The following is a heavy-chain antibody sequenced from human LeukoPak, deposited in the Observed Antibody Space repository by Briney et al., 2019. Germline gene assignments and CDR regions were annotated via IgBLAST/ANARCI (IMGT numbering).Heavy chain of an antibody. D-gene: IGHD2-2*01. CDR1: GGSISSGGYS. J-gene: IGHJ4*02. V-gene: IGHV4-30-2*01. CDR3: ARASAGDCSSTSCYVFDY. CDR2: IYHSGST. Sequence: SDTLSLTCAVSGGSISSGGYSWSWIRQPPGKGLEWIGYIYHSGSTYYNPSLKSRVTISVDRSKNQFSLKLSSVTAADTAVYYCARASAGDCSSTSCYVFDYWGQGTLVTVSS.